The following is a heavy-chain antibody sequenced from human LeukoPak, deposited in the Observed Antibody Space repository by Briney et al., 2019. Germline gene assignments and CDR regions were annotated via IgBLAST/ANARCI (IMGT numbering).Heavy chain of an antibody. Sequence: GGSLRLSCAASGFTFSSYGMHWVRQAPGKGLEWVAVIWYDGSNKYYADSVKGRFTISRDNSKNTLYLQMNSLRAEDTAVYCCARANLRITMVRGVITYLDYWGQGTLVTVSS. J-gene: IGHJ4*02. V-gene: IGHV3-33*01. CDR2: IWYDGSNK. D-gene: IGHD3-10*01. CDR1: GFTFSSYG. CDR3: ARANLRITMVRGVITYLDY.